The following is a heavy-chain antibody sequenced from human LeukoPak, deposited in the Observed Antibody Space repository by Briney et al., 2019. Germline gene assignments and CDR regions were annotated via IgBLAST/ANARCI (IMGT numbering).Heavy chain of an antibody. CDR2: ISSSSSYI. CDR1: GFSFSSYS. Sequence: GGSLRLSCAASGFSFSSYSMNWVRQAPGKGLEWVSSISSSSSYIYYADSVKGRFTISSDNAKNQLCLQMNSLRAEDTAVYYCARDRGGSSWYTNWGQGTLVTVSS. J-gene: IGHJ4*02. D-gene: IGHD6-13*01. V-gene: IGHV3-21*01. CDR3: ARDRGGSSWYTN.